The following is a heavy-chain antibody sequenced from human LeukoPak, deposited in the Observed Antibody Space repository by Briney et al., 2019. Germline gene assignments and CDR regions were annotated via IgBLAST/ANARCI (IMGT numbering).Heavy chain of an antibody. Sequence: SVKVSCKASGGTFSSYTISWVRQAPGQGLEWMGRIIPILGIANYAQKFQGRVTITADKSTSTAYMELSSPRSEDTAVYYCATEGLSDYDIPAGFDYWGQGTLVTVSS. CDR3: ATEGLSDYDIPAGFDY. CDR1: GGTFSSYT. V-gene: IGHV1-69*02. D-gene: IGHD3-9*01. J-gene: IGHJ4*02. CDR2: IIPILGIA.